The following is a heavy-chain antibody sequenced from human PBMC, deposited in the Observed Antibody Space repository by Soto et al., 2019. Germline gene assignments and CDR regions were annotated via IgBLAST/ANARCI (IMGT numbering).Heavy chain of an antibody. V-gene: IGHV4-39*01. D-gene: IGHD5-12*01. Sequence: SETLSLTCTVSGGSISSSSYYWGWIRQPPGKGLEWIGSIYYSGSTYYNPSLKSQVTISVDTSKNQFSLKLSSVTAADTAVYYCARHLLYVDIVATTEKLNWFDPWGQGTLVTVSS. CDR3: ARHLLYVDIVATTEKLNWFDP. CDR2: IYYSGST. J-gene: IGHJ5*02. CDR1: GGSISSSSYY.